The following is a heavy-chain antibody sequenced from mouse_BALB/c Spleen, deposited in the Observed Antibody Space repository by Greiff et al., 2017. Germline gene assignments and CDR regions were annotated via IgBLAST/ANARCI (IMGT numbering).Heavy chain of an antibody. Sequence: VQLQQSGPELVKPGASVKMSCKASGYTFTSYVMHWVKQKPGQGLEWIGYINPYNDGTKYNEKFKGKATLTSDKSSSTAYMELSSLTSEDSAVYCCARGGLPGYFDVWGAGTTVTVSS. CDR3: ARGGLPGYFDV. J-gene: IGHJ1*01. CDR2: INPYNDGT. CDR1: GYTFTSYV. V-gene: IGHV1-14*01.